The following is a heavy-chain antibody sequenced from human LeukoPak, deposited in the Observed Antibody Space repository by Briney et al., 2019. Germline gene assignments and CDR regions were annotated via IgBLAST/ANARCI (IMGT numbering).Heavy chain of an antibody. Sequence: RGGSLRLSCAASGFTFSSYGMHWVRQAPGKGLEWVAVISYDGSNKYYADSVKGRFTISRDNSKNTLYLQMNSLRAEDTAVYYCARERGYGGKVNYWGQGTLVTVSS. V-gene: IGHV3-30*03. CDR1: GFTFSSYG. D-gene: IGHD4-23*01. J-gene: IGHJ4*02. CDR3: ARERGYGGKVNY. CDR2: ISYDGSNK.